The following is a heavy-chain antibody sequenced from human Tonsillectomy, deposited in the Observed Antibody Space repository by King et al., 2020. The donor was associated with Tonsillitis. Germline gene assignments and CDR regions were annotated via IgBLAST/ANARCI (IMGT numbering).Heavy chain of an antibody. D-gene: IGHD3-3*01. Sequence: VQLLESGGGLVQPGGSLRLSCAASGFTLGNYAMNWVRQAPGKGLEWVSFISGSGGSTYYADSVKGRFTTSRDNSKNTLFLQMNSLRAEDTAIYYCARSRITIFGVVFTDAFDIWGQGTLVTVSS. V-gene: IGHV3-23*01. CDR1: GFTLGNYA. J-gene: IGHJ3*02. CDR2: ISGSGGST. CDR3: ARSRITIFGVVFTDAFDI.